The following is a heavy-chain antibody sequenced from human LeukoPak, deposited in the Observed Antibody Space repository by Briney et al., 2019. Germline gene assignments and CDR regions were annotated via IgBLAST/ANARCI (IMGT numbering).Heavy chain of an antibody. CDR2: IYYTGST. J-gene: IGHJ5*02. CDR3: ARASAVPNWFDP. Sequence: PSETLSLTCTVSGGSISGYYWSWIRQPPGKGLEWIGHIYYTGSTNYNPSLKSRVTISVDTSKNQFSLKLSSVTAADTAVYYCARASAVPNWFDPWGQGTLVTVSS. CDR1: GGSISGYY. V-gene: IGHV4-59*01. D-gene: IGHD2-2*01.